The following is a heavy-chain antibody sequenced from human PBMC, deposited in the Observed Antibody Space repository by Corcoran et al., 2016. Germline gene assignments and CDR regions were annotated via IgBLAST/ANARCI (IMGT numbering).Heavy chain of an antibody. J-gene: IGHJ6*02. CDR2: IIPIFGTA. D-gene: IGHD3-3*01. CDR3: VGGLRLLTGRIMDV. Sequence: QVQLVQSGAEVKKPGGSVKVSCKASGGTFSSYAISWVRQARGRGLEWVGGIIPIFGTANYAQKVQGRVTITAEDSTSTAHMELSSLGSEDAAAYFCVGGLRLLTGRIMDVWGQGTTVTVSS. CDR1: GGTFSSYA. V-gene: IGHV1-69*01.